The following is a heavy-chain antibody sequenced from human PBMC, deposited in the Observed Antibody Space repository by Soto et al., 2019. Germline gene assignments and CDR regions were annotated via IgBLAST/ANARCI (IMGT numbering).Heavy chain of an antibody. J-gene: IGHJ4*02. CDR1: GYSLSDLS. CDR2: LDAEDGET. D-gene: IGHD2-2*01. Sequence: ASVKVSCKVSGYSLSDLSIHWVRQAPGKGLEWMGGLDAEDGETIYAQKLQGRGTMTEDTSTDTTYMELSSLTSEDTAMYYCATLPRTIERTPAAIWSFDSWGQGTLVTVSS. CDR3: ATLPRTIERTPAAIWSFDS. V-gene: IGHV1-24*01.